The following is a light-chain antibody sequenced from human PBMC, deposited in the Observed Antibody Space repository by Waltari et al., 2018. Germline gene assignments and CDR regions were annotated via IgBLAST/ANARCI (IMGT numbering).Light chain of an antibody. CDR2: EAT. J-gene: IGLJ2*01. V-gene: IGLV2-23*01. Sequence: QSALTQPASLSGSPGQSITISCAGTQNDIGPYNFVSWFQQFPGQAPKLIVSEATKRPSGVSYRFSGSKSGNTASLTISGLQAEDEADYYCCSYAGGSRVIFGGGTKLTVL. CDR3: CSYAGGSRVI. CDR1: QNDIGPYNF.